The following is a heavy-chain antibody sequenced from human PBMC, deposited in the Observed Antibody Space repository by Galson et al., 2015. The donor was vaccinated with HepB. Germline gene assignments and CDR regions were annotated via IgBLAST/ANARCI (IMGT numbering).Heavy chain of an antibody. D-gene: IGHD3-3*01. V-gene: IGHV3-21*01. CDR2: ISSTSTYI. J-gene: IGHJ5*02. CDR3: ARDSRARDFWSGYDWFDP. Sequence: SLRLSCAASRFTFSNYTMNWVRQAPGKGLEWVSSISSTSTYIYYADLVKGRFTISRDNAKKSLYLQMNSLRAEDTAVYYCARDSRARDFWSGYDWFDPWGQGTLVTVSS. CDR1: RFTFSNYT.